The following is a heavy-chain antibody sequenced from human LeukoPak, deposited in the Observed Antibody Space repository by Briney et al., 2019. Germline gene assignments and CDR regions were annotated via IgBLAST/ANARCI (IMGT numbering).Heavy chain of an antibody. CDR1: GLPFSEYS. Sequence: TGGSLRLSCVASGLPFSEYSMSWVRQAPGKGLEWVSCISKSSTFIHYADSVKGRFTISRDNAKNSLFLQMNSLRAEDTAVYYCAKDATEYGDSHFDCWGQGTLVTVSS. V-gene: IGHV3-21*01. J-gene: IGHJ4*02. CDR3: AKDATEYGDSHFDC. CDR2: ISKSSTFI. D-gene: IGHD4-17*01.